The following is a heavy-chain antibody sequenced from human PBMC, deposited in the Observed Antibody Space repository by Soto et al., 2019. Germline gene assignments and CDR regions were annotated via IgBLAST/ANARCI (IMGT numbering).Heavy chain of an antibody. Sequence: SETLSLTCTVSGGSISSYYWSWIRQPPGKGLEWIGYIYYSGSTNYNPSLKSRVTISVDTSKNQFSLKLSSVTAADTAVYYCARDGRWLQLQHWGQGTLVTSPQ. V-gene: IGHV4-59*01. CDR1: GGSISSYY. D-gene: IGHD5-12*01. CDR3: ARDGRWLQLQH. J-gene: IGHJ1*01. CDR2: IYYSGST.